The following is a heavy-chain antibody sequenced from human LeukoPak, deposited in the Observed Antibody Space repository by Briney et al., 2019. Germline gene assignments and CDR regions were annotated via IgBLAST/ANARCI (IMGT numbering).Heavy chain of an antibody. J-gene: IGHJ4*02. V-gene: IGHV1-18*04. D-gene: IGHD5-12*01. Sequence: ASVKVSCKASGYTFTSYGIGWVRQAPGQGLEWMGWISAYNGNTNYAQKLQGRVTMTTDTSTSTAYMELRSLRSDDTAVYYCAREATYSGYDRLDYWGQGTLVTVSS. CDR2: ISAYNGNT. CDR3: AREATYSGYDRLDY. CDR1: GYTFTSYG.